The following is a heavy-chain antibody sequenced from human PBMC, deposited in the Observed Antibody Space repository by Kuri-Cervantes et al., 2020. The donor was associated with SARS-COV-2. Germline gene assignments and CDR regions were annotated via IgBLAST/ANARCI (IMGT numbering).Heavy chain of an antibody. D-gene: IGHD3-22*01. Sequence: GESLKISCAASGLTFSSYEMNWVRQAPGKELEWVSAISGSGGSTYYADSVKGRFTISRDNSKNTLYLQMNSLRAEDTAVYYCAKVGYYYDSSGSTLWGQGTLVTVSS. J-gene: IGHJ4*02. V-gene: IGHV3-23*01. CDR3: AKVGYYYDSSGSTL. CDR2: ISGSGGST. CDR1: GLTFSSYE.